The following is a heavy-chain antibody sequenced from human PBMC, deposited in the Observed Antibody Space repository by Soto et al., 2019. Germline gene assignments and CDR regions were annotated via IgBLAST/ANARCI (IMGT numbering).Heavy chain of an antibody. CDR2: IYHSGRT. V-gene: IGHV4-4*02. CDR3: SRSTWLQRGYFDY. CDR1: GGSVSTSAW. J-gene: IGHJ4*02. Sequence: QVQLQESGQGLVGPSGTLSLTCAVSGGSVSTSAWWSWVRQPPGKGLEWMGDIYHSGRTSYNPSLKGRVTISVGKSNNQFSLKLTSMTAADTAVDYWSRSTWLQRGYFDYWGQGSLVTVSS. D-gene: IGHD5-12*01.